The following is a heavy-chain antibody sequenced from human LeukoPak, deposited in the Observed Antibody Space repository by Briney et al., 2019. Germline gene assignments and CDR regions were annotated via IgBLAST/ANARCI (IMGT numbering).Heavy chain of an antibody. CDR1: GGSISSGDYY. CDR2: IYYSGST. CDR3: AGPPLPMDYYYYYYMDV. V-gene: IGHV4-30-4*08. Sequence: PSETLSLTCTVSGGSISSGDYYWRWIRQPPGKGLEWIGYIYYSGSTYYNPSLKSRVTISVDTSKNQFSLKLSSVTAADTAVYYCAGPPLPMDYYYYYYMDVWGKGTTVTVSS. J-gene: IGHJ6*03.